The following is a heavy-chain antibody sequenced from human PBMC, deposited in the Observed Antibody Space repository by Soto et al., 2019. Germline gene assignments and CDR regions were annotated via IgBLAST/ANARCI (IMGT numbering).Heavy chain of an antibody. CDR2: VRGDNGHT. J-gene: IGHJ5*02. V-gene: IGHV1-18*01. Sequence: QVQLVQSGAEVKKPGASVKVSCKASGYTFTTHGICWVRQVPGQGLEWMGWVRGDNGHTNYAQRLQGRVTMTTDTSTNTAYMELRSLRSDDTAVYYCARDLGYCRSGTCYREWFDPWGQGTLVTVSS. CDR3: ARDLGYCRSGTCYREWFDP. CDR1: GYTFTTHG. D-gene: IGHD2-15*01.